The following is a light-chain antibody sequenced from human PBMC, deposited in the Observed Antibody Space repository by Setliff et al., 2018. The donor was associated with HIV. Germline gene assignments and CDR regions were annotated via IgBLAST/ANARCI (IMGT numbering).Light chain of an antibody. CDR2: EVS. Sequence: SVLAQPASVSGSPGQSITISCTGTSSDVGAYNYVSWYQHHPGKAPKLIIYEVSYRPSGVSDRFSGSKSGDTASLTISGLQAEDEADYYCSSYTSNSLYVFGTGTKVTVL. V-gene: IGLV2-14*01. CDR1: SSDVGAYNY. J-gene: IGLJ1*01. CDR3: SSYTSNSLYV.